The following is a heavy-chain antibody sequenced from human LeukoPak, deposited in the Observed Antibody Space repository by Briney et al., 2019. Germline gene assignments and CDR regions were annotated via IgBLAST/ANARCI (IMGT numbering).Heavy chain of an antibody. Sequence: SETLSLTCTVSGGSISSSSYYWGWIRQPPGKGLEWIGSIYYSGSTYYNPSLKSRVTISVDTSKNQFSLKLSSVTAADTAVYYCARGLRPTGVVIVYSWFDPWGQGTLVTVSS. CDR3: ARGLRPTGVVIVYSWFDP. CDR1: GGSISSSSYY. D-gene: IGHD3-3*01. J-gene: IGHJ5*02. V-gene: IGHV4-39*01. CDR2: IYYSGST.